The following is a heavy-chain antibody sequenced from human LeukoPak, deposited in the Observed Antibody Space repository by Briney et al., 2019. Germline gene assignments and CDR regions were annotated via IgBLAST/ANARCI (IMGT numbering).Heavy chain of an antibody. CDR1: GYTFTSYY. Sequence: GASVKVPCKASGYTFTSYYMHWVRQAPGQGLEWMGIINPSGGSTSYAQKFQGRVTMTRDTSTSTVYMELSSLRSEDTAVYYCALSSSPLRPDYWGQGTLVTVSS. CDR2: INPSGGST. V-gene: IGHV1-46*01. CDR3: ALSSSPLRPDY. J-gene: IGHJ4*02. D-gene: IGHD6-6*01.